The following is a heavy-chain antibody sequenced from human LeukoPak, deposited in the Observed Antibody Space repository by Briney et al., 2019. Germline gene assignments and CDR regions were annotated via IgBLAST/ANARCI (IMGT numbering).Heavy chain of an antibody. CDR2: ISYDGSNK. CDR3: AKDVRWQLLPYYYFDY. J-gene: IGHJ4*02. Sequence: GGSLRLSCAASGFTFSSYGIHWVRQAPGKGLEWVAVISYDGSNKYYADSVKGRFTISRDNSKNTLYLQMNSLRAEDTAIYYCAKDVRWQLLPYYYFDYWGQGTLVTVSS. V-gene: IGHV3-30*18. D-gene: IGHD2-15*01. CDR1: GFTFSSYG.